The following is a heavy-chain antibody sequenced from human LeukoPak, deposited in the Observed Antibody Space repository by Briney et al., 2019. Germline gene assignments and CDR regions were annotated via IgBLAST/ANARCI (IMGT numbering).Heavy chain of an antibody. J-gene: IGHJ4*02. CDR2: IYSGGST. V-gene: IGHV3-53*01. D-gene: IGHD3-16*01. CDR1: GFTVSSNY. CDR3: AKDPGGKSDY. Sequence: PGGSLRLSCAASGFTVSSNYMSWVRQAPGKGLEWVSVIYSGGSTYYADSVKGRFTISRDNAKNSLYLQMNSLRAEDTAVYYCAKDPGGKSDYWGQGTLVTVSS.